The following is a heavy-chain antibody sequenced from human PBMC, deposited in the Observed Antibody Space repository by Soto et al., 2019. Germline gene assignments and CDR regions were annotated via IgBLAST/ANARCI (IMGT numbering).Heavy chain of an antibody. J-gene: IGHJ4*02. D-gene: IGHD6-13*01. CDR2: ISSSSSYI. Sequence: PGGSLRLSCAASGFTFSSYSMNWVRQAPGKGLEWVSSISSSSSYIYYADSVKGRFTISRDNAKNTLYLQMNSLRADDTAVYYCARGSSSWYVSFDYWGQGILVTVYS. CDR1: GFTFSSYS. CDR3: ARGSSSWYVSFDY. V-gene: IGHV3-21*01.